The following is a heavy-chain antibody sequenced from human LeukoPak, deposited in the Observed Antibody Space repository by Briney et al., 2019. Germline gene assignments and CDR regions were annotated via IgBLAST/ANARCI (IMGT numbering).Heavy chain of an antibody. CDR2: IDSGRGSST. CDR3: AKDQRLLWFGELFYYFDY. D-gene: IGHD3-10*01. Sequence: GGSLRLSCAASGFTFRSYEMNWVRQAPGKGLEWVSYIDSGRGSSTNYADSVKGRFTISRDNSKNTLYLQMNSLRAEDTAVYYCAKDQRLLWFGELFYYFDYWGQGTLVTVSS. CDR1: GFTFRSYE. J-gene: IGHJ4*02. V-gene: IGHV3-48*01.